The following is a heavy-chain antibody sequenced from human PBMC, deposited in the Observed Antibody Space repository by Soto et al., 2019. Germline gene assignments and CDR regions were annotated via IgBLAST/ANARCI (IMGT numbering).Heavy chain of an antibody. Sequence: GGSLRLSCAASGFTFSSYEMNWVRQAPGKGLEWVSYISSSGSTIYYADSVKGRFTISRDNAKNSLYLQMNSLRAEDTAVYYCARDSSGWYLSSYDYWGQGTLVTVSS. CDR3: ARDSSGWYLSSYDY. D-gene: IGHD6-19*01. CDR2: ISSSGSTI. V-gene: IGHV3-48*03. J-gene: IGHJ4*02. CDR1: GFTFSSYE.